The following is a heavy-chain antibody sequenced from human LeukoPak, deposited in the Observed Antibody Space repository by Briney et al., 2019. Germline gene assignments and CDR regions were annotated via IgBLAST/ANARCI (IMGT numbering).Heavy chain of an antibody. D-gene: IGHD3-10*01. CDR2: INSDGSST. J-gene: IGHJ4*02. V-gene: IGHV3-74*01. CDR3: ARENYYYGSGRAFDY. Sequence: PGGSPRLSCAASGFTFSRYWINWVRQAPGKGLVWVSHINSDGSSTSYADSVKGRFTISRDNAKNTLYLQMNSLRAEDTAVYYCARENYYYGSGRAFDYWGQGTLVTVSS. CDR1: GFTFSRYW.